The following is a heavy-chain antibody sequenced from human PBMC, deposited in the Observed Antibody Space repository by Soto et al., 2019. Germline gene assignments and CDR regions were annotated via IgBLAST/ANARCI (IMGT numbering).Heavy chain of an antibody. V-gene: IGHV4-34*01. CDR1: GGSFNVYY. D-gene: IGHD1-26*01. Sequence: QVQLQQWGAGLLKPSETLALTCAVYGGSFNVYYWTWMRQPPGKGLEWIGEINRSGSTHYNPSLKSIFTISRDTSKFHSSLTLSSVTTAHSTIFYCARGPSVGAFFDFWGQGSQVTVSP. CDR3: ARGPSVGAFFDF. CDR2: INRSGST. J-gene: IGHJ4*02.